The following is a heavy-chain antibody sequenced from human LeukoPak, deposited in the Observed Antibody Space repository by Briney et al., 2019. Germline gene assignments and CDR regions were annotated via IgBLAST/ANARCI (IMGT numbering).Heavy chain of an antibody. CDR3: AKGHYDSSGYYQCYFDY. D-gene: IGHD3-22*01. V-gene: IGHV3-30*02. CDR2: IRYDGSNK. CDR1: GFTFSSYG. Sequence: GGSLRLSCAASGFTFSSYGMHWVRQAPGKGLEWVAFIRYDGSNKYYADSVKGRFTISRDNSKNTLYLQMNSLRAEDTAVYYCAKGHYDSSGYYQCYFDYWGQGTLVTVSS. J-gene: IGHJ4*02.